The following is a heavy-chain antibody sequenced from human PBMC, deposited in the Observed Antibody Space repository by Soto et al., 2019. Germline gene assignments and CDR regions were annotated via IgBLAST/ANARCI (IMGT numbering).Heavy chain of an antibody. CDR3: ARESEDLTSNFDY. CDR2: ISSTTNYI. V-gene: IGHV3-21*01. J-gene: IGHJ4*02. Sequence: GGSLRLSCAASGFTFTRYSMNWVRQAPGKGLEWVSSISSTTNYIYYADSMKGRFTVSRDNAKNSVYLEMNSLSAEGTAVYYCARESEDLTSNFDYWGQGTLVTVSS. CDR1: GFTFTRYS.